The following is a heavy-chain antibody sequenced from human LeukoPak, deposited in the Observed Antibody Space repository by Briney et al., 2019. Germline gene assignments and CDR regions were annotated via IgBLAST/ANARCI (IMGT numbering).Heavy chain of an antibody. CDR1: GFTFSSYG. D-gene: IGHD3-22*01. V-gene: IGHV3-33*03. CDR3: ARYSSGYLFFVDSVDY. Sequence: GRSLRLSCAASGFTFSSYGMHWVRQAPGKGLEWVAVIWYDGSNKYYADSVKGRFTISRDNAKNSLYLQMNSLRAEDTAVYYCARYSSGYLFFVDSVDYWGQGTLVTVSS. J-gene: IGHJ4*02. CDR2: IWYDGSNK.